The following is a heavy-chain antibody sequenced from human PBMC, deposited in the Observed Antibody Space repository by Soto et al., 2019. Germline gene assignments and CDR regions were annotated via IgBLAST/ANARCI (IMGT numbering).Heavy chain of an antibody. CDR2: IYHSGST. D-gene: IGHD3-10*01. V-gene: IGHV4-59*01. J-gene: IGHJ6*02. CDR1: GASISSSY. CDR3: ARDLRRSGVPSSPLGV. Sequence: SETLSLTCTVSGASISSSYWSWIRRPPGKGLERIGYIYHSGSTKYNPSLKSRVTISVDTSKNQFSVKLSSVTAADTAVYYCARDLRRSGVPSSPLGVWAQGTTVTGSS.